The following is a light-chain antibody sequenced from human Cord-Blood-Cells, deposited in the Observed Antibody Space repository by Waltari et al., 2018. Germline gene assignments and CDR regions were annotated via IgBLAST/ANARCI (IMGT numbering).Light chain of an antibody. V-gene: IGLV2-8*01. J-gene: IGLJ3*02. CDR3: SSYAGSNNWV. Sequence: QSALTQPPSASGSPGQSVTISCTGPISDVGGYNYFSWYQQHPGKAPKLMIYEVSKRPSGVPDRFSGSKSGNTASLTVSGLQAEDEADYYCSSYAGSNNWVFGGGTKLTVL. CDR2: EVS. CDR1: ISDVGGYNY.